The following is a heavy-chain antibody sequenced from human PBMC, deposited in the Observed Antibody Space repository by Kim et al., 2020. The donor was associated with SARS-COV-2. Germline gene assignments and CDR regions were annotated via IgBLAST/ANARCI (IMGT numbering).Heavy chain of an antibody. J-gene: IGHJ6*02. D-gene: IGHD6-13*01. V-gene: IGHV4-59*01. Sequence: SETLSLTCTVSGGSISSYYWSWIRQPPGKGLEWIGYIYYSGSTNYNPSLKSRVTISVDTSKNQFSLKLSSVTAAATAVYYCARIGVSSSWYRKPKHDYGMDVWGQGTTVTVSS. CDR3: ARIGVSSSWYRKPKHDYGMDV. CDR2: IYYSGST. CDR1: GGSISSYY.